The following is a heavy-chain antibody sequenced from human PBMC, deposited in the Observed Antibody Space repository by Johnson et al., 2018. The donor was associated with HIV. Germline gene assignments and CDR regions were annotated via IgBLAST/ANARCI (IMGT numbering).Heavy chain of an antibody. CDR2: ISWNSDNR. V-gene: IGHV3-9*01. Sequence: VQLVESGGGLVQPGRSLRLSCAVSGFTFDDYAMHWVRQGPGKGLEWVSGISWNSDNRGYADSVKGRFTISRDNTKNSLYLKMESLRAEDTAVYYCAIPYLYDSNIYHWGQGTMVTVSS. CDR1: GFTFDDYA. CDR3: AIPYLYDSNIYH. D-gene: IGHD3-22*01. J-gene: IGHJ3*01.